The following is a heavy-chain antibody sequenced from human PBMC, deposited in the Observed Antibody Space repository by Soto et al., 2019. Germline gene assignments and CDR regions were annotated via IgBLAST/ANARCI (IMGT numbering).Heavy chain of an antibody. CDR1: GASINSYY. CDR2: IYYSGGT. V-gene: IGHV4-59*01. D-gene: IGHD4-17*01. J-gene: IGHJ6*02. Sequence: SETLSLTCTVSGASINSYYWSWIRQPPGKGLEWIGYIYYSGGTNYNPPLKSRVTISVDTSKNQFSLRLRSLTAADTAVYYCARARRTTVFMDVWGQGTTVTVS. CDR3: ARARRTTVFMDV.